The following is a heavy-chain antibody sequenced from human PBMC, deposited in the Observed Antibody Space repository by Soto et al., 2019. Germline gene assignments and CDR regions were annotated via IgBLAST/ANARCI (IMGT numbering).Heavy chain of an antibody. CDR3: AKDLRGSGISLAF. CDR2: ISDDGSTI. J-gene: IGHJ4*02. D-gene: IGHD6-19*01. CDR1: GFTFNRYG. Sequence: QVQLVESGGGVVQPGRSLRLSCAASGFTFNRYGMHWVRQAPGKGLEWVGIISDDGSTIYYADSVKGRFTISRDNSKNTLNLQMNSLRAEDTALYSCAKDLRGSGISLAFWGQGTLVTVSS. V-gene: IGHV3-30*18.